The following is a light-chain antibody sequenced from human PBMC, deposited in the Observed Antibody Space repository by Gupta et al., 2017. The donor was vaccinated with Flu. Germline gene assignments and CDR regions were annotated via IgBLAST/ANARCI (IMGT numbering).Light chain of an antibody. CDR3: QTWDTGIHE. V-gene: IGLV4-69*01. Sequence: VKFTCTLSSGHSSYAIAWHQQQPEKGPRYLMKLNSDGSHSRGDGIPDRFSGSSSGAERYLTISSLQSEDEADYYCQTWDTGIHEFGGGTKLTVL. CDR1: SGHSSYA. CDR2: LNSDGSH. J-gene: IGLJ2*01.